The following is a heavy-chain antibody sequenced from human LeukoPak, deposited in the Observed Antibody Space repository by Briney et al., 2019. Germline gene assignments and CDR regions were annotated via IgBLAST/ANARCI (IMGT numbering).Heavy chain of an antibody. CDR1: GFTFSSYA. Sequence: GGSLRLSCAASGFTFSSYAMSWVRQAPGKGLEWVSTISGSGGSTYYADSVKGRFTISRDNSKNTLYLQMNSLRAEDTAVYYCARDLEPNYYYYYGMDVWGQGTTVTVSS. CDR3: ARDLEPNYYYYYGMDV. CDR2: ISGSGGST. J-gene: IGHJ6*02. V-gene: IGHV3-23*01.